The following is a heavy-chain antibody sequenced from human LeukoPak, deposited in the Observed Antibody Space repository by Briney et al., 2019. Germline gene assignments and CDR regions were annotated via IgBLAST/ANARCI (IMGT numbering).Heavy chain of an antibody. J-gene: IGHJ6*02. Sequence: GGSLRLSCAASGFTFSDYYMSWIRQAPGKGLEWVSYISSSGSTIYYADSVKGRFTISRDNSKNTLYLQMNSLRAEDTAVYYCARGEEIKDYGDYGYYYYYGMDVWGQGTTVTVSS. D-gene: IGHD4-17*01. V-gene: IGHV3-11*04. CDR1: GFTFSDYY. CDR3: ARGEEIKDYGDYGYYYYYGMDV. CDR2: ISSSGSTI.